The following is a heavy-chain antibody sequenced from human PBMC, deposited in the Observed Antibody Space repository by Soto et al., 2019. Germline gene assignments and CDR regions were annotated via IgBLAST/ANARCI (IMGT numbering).Heavy chain of an antibody. CDR1: GGSISGSFYY. J-gene: IGHJ4*02. CDR2: IYYSGST. Sequence: SETLSLTCTVSGGSISGSFYYWGWIRQPPGKGLEWIASIYYSGSTYYNPSLKSRVTISEATSKNQFSLKLSSVTAADTAVYYCATHRYDFSFDWGQGTLVTVSS. D-gene: IGHD3-3*01. V-gene: IGHV4-39*01. CDR3: ATHRYDFSFD.